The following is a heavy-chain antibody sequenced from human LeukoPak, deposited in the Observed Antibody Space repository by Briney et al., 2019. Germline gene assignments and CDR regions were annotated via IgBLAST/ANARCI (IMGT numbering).Heavy chain of an antibody. CDR3: AKDLYTYGTTPLDY. CDR1: GFTFSSYA. J-gene: IGHJ4*02. V-gene: IGHV3-23*01. Sequence: GGSLRLSCAASGFTFSSYAMSWVRQAAGKRLEWVSSISSSGGSTYYADSVKGRFTISRDYFKNTLFLQMNSLRAEDTAVYYCAKDLYTYGTTPLDYWGQGTLVTVSS. D-gene: IGHD4-17*01. CDR2: ISSSGGST.